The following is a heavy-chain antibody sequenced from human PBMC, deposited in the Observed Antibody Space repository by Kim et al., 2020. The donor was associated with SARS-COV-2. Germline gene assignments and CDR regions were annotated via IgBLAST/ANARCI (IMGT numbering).Heavy chain of an antibody. D-gene: IGHD2-21*02. Sequence: NNNPYYAQKFRGRLTMTTFASTTTAYMELTSLRSDDTAVYYCARGGDSLEYWGQGTLVTVSS. CDR2: NNNP. V-gene: IGHV1-18*01. J-gene: IGHJ4*02. CDR3: ARGGDSLEY.